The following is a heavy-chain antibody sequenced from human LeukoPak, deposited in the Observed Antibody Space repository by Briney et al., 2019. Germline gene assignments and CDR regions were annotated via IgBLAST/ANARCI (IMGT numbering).Heavy chain of an antibody. V-gene: IGHV1-2*02. J-gene: IGHJ5*02. D-gene: IGHD2-2*01. CDR2: INPNSGGT. Sequence: GASVKVSCKASGYTFTGYYMHWVRQAPGQGLEWMGWINPNSGGTNYAQKFQGRVTMTRDTSISTAYMELSRLRSDDTAVYYCARGSIVAVPAASVFDPWGQGTLVTVSS. CDR1: GYTFTGYY. CDR3: ARGSIVAVPAASVFDP.